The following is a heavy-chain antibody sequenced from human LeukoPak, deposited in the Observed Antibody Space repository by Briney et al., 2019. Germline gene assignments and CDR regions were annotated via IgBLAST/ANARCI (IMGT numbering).Heavy chain of an antibody. CDR1: GFTVSNNY. V-gene: IGHV3-53*01. CDR3: ARGEGYNYGYIDY. Sequence: GGSLRVSCAASGFTVSNNYMIWVRQAPGKGLEWVSVIYSGTNTYYADSVKGRFTISRDNSNNTLYLQVNSLRAEDSAMYYCARGEGYNYGYIDYWGQGTLVTVSS. CDR2: IYSGTNT. D-gene: IGHD5-18*01. J-gene: IGHJ4*02.